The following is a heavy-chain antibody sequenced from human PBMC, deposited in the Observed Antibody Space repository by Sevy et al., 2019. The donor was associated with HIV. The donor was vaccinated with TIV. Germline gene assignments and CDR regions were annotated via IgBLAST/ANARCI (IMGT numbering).Heavy chain of an antibody. D-gene: IGHD6-13*01. CDR3: ARNGGAAADTGDYFDY. V-gene: IGHV1-18*04. CDR1: GYTFTPYG. Sequence: ASVKVSCKASGYTFTPYGISWVRQAPGQGLEWMGWINPYNGNTNYVQKFQGRVTMTTDTSTSTAYIELRSLRSDDTAVYYRARNGGAAADTGDYFDYWGQGTLVTVSS. CDR2: INPYNGNT. J-gene: IGHJ4*02.